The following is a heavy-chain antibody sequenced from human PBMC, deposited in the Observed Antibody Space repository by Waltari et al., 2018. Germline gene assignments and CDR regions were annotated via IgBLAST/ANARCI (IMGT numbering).Heavy chain of an antibody. Sequence: VKLLQSGGEVQKTGASVQVSCKASRYTFISMGIRWVRQAPGQGLEWVGWVSGYDENTKYAQKFQGRVSLTADTATNTAYMELTSLTADDTAVYYCAHSDYRSSWYTMDVWGQGTTVSVSS. D-gene: IGHD6-13*01. V-gene: IGHV1-18*01. CDR3: AHSDYRSSWYTMDV. CDR2: VSGYDENT. J-gene: IGHJ6*02. CDR1: RYTFISMG.